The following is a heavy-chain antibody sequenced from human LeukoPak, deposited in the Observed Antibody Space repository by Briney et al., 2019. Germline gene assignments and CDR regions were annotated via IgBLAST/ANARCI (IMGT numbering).Heavy chain of an antibody. J-gene: IGHJ3*02. CDR3: AKGGIVHPFDI. D-gene: IGHD1-26*01. CDR2: INGRGGST. CDR1: GFTFSSYG. V-gene: IGHV3-23*01. Sequence: GGSLRLSCAASGFTFSSYGMSWVRQAPGKGLEWVSGINGRGGSTYYADSVKGRFTISRDNSKNTLYLQMNSLRAEDTAVYYCAKGGIVHPFDIWGQGTMVTVSS.